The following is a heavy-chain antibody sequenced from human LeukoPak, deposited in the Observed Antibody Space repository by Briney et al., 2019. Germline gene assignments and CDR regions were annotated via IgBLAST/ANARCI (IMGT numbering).Heavy chain of an antibody. CDR2: IYYSGST. Sequence: KSSETLSLTCTVSGGSISSYYWSWIRQPPGKGLEWIGYIYYSGSTNYNPSLKSRVTISVDTSKNQFSLKLSSVTAADTAVYYCARVRHDYGDSFDYWGQGTLVTVSS. V-gene: IGHV4-59*01. D-gene: IGHD4-17*01. CDR3: ARVRHDYGDSFDY. CDR1: GGSISSYY. J-gene: IGHJ4*02.